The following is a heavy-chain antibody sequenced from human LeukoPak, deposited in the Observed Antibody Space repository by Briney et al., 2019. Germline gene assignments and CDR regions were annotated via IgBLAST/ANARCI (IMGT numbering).Heavy chain of an antibody. D-gene: IGHD3-3*01. CDR3: ASSYYDFWSGIQNWFDP. J-gene: IGHJ5*02. Sequence: GSLRLSCAASGFTFSSYGMSWIRQPPGKGLEWIGSIYYSGSTYYNPSLKSRVTISVDTSKNQFSLKLSSVTAADTAVYYCASSYYDFWSGIQNWFDPWGQGTLVTVSS. CDR1: GFTFSSYG. CDR2: IYYSGST. V-gene: IGHV4-38-2*01.